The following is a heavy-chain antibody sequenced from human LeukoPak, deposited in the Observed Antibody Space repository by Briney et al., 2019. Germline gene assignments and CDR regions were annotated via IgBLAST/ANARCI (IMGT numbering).Heavy chain of an antibody. D-gene: IGHD2-2*01. CDR2: INPYSGAI. CDR3: ARDPKSQLLLDY. Sequence: EASVKVSCKSSGFTFTDEYIHWVRQAPGQGLEWMGWINPYSGAINYAQKFQGRVTLTRDTSISTAYMELSRLTSGDTAVYYCARDPKSQLLLDYWGQGTLVTVFS. CDR1: GFTFTDEY. V-gene: IGHV1-2*02. J-gene: IGHJ4*02.